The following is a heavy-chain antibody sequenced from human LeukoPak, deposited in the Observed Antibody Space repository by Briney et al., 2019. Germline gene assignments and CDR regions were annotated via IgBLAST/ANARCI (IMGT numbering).Heavy chain of an antibody. V-gene: IGHV4-34*01. CDR1: GGSFSGYY. J-gene: IGHJ4*02. D-gene: IGHD5-12*01. Sequence: SETLSLTCAVYGGSFSGYYWSWIRQPPGKGLEWIGEISHSGSTNYNPSLKSRVTISVDTSKNQFSLKLSSVTAADTAVYYCARERGYNGYEGYWGQGTLVTVSS. CDR2: ISHSGST. CDR3: ARERGYNGYEGY.